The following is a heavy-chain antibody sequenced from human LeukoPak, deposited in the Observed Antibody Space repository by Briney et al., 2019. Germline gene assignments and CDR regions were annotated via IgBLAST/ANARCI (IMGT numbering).Heavy chain of an antibody. D-gene: IGHD3-9*01. CDR1: GYTFTGYY. CDR2: INPNSGGT. J-gene: IGHJ6*03. V-gene: IGHV1-2*02. Sequence: GASVKVSCKASGYTFTGYYVHWVRQAPGQGLEWMGWINPNSGGTNYAQKFQGRVTMTRDTSISTAYMELSSLRSEDTAVYYCARGPKEVLRYFDWLRPYYYYYYMDVWGKGTTVTISS. CDR3: ARGPKEVLRYFDWLRPYYYYYYMDV.